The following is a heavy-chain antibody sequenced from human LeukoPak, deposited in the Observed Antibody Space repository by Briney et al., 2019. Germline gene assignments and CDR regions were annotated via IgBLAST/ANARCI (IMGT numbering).Heavy chain of an antibody. Sequence: APVKVSCKAPGGTFSSYAISWVRQAPGQGLEWVGGIIAIFGTANYAQKFQGRLTITTDESTSTAYMELSSLRSEDAAVYYCASGEVVPPAIPAPYYYYYMDVWGKGTTVSVSS. D-gene: IGHD2-2*02. CDR3: ASGEVVPPAIPAPYYYYYMDV. J-gene: IGHJ6*03. V-gene: IGHV1-69*05. CDR1: GGTFSSYA. CDR2: IIAIFGTA.